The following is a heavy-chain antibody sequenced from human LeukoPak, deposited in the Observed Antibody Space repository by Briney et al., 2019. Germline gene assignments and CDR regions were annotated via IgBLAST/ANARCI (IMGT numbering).Heavy chain of an antibody. J-gene: IGHJ6*03. CDR3: ARAAIAVAGDYNYHYMDV. CDR2: IYPSSGDI. Sequence: GASVKVSCKASGYTFTGHYMHWVRQAPGQGLEWMGWIYPSSGDIDYSHILEGRVTMTRDTSISTAYMELSRLRSDDAAVYYCARAAIAVAGDYNYHYMDVWGKGTTVTVSS. V-gene: IGHV1-2*07. D-gene: IGHD6-19*01. CDR1: GYTFTGHY.